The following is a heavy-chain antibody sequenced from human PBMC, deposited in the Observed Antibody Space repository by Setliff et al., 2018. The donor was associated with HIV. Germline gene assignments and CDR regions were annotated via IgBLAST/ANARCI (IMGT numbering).Heavy chain of an antibody. CDR1: GGYISSGGNH. CDR2: VYDSGST. V-gene: IGHV4-30-4*01. D-gene: IGHD1-26*01. CDR3: ANYIIGAGGRGN. Sequence: SETLSLTCIVSGGYISSGGNHWSWIRQSTGKGLEWIGYVYDSGSTNYNPSLWSRVAISVDTSKNEFSLKLNSMTAADTAVYYCANYIIGAGGRGNWGKGILVTVSS. J-gene: IGHJ4*02.